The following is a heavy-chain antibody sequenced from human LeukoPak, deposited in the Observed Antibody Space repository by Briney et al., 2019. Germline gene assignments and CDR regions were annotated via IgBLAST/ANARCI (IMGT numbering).Heavy chain of an antibody. CDR2: ISYDGSNK. CDR3: AKDRHFEGSGSSTWEWDV. Sequence: GRPLRLSCAASGFTFSSYAMHWVRQAPGKGLEWVAFISYDGSNKYYADSVKGRFTISRDKSKNTLSLQMNILRAEDKAVYYCAKDRHFEGSGSSTWEWDVWGKGTTVTISS. V-gene: IGHV3-30*04. D-gene: IGHD3-10*01. J-gene: IGHJ6*04. CDR1: GFTFSSYA.